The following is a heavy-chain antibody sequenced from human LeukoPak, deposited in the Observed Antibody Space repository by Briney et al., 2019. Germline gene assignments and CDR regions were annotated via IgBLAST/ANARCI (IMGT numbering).Heavy chain of an antibody. J-gene: IGHJ4*02. CDR2: ISGYNGDT. Sequence: ASVRVSCKTSGFPFGHHGITWVRQAPGQGLEWMGWISGYNGDTTYAQTFQGRVTLTADTSTRTAYMELRSLISDDTAVYYCARGPTNNSGRYAYFDYWGQGSLVSVSS. V-gene: IGHV1-18*01. CDR1: GFPFGHHG. D-gene: IGHD6-19*01. CDR3: ARGPTNNSGRYAYFDY.